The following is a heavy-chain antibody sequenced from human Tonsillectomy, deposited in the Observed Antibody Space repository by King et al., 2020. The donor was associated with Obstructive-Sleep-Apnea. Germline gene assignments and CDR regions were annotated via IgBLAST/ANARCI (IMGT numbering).Heavy chain of an antibody. Sequence: QLQESGGGVVQPGRSLRLSCVASGFTFSGYAMDWVRQAPGKGLEWVAVISYDGNTKYYADSVKGRFTISRDNSKKTLCLQMNSLRADDTAVYFCAKDPGRLSIAPAVDYYYGMDVWGHGTTVSVSS. CDR1: GFTFSGYA. CDR3: AKDPGRLSIAPAVDYYYGMDV. J-gene: IGHJ6*02. V-gene: IGHV3-30*04. CDR2: ISYDGNTK. D-gene: IGHD6-13*01.